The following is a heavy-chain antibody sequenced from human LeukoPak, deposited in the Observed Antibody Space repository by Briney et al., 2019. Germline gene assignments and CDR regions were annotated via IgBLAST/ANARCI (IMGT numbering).Heavy chain of an antibody. D-gene: IGHD1-26*01. Sequence: SVKVSCKASGGTFSSYAISWVRQAPGQGLEWMGRIIPILGIANYAQKFQGRVTMTSDTSTSTVYMELSSLRSEDTAVYYCARRVGAAQNWFDPWGQGTLVTVSS. CDR2: IIPILGIA. J-gene: IGHJ5*02. CDR1: GGTFSSYA. CDR3: ARRVGAAQNWFDP. V-gene: IGHV1-69*04.